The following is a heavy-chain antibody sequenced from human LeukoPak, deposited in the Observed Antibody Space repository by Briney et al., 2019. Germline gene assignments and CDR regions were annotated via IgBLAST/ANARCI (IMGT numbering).Heavy chain of an antibody. V-gene: IGHV4-59*01. CDR1: RGSLSSYY. J-gene: IGHJ2*01. D-gene: IGHD3-22*01. CDR3: ARDNPHNYYDSSGYSYWYFDL. Sequence: PSETLSLTCTVSRGSLSSYYWSWVRQPPGKGLEWRWYIYYSGSTSYNPYHKSRVNISVATSKNQFSLKLSSVTAADTAVYYCARDNPHNYYDSSGYSYWYFDLWGRGTLVTVSS. CDR2: IYYSGST.